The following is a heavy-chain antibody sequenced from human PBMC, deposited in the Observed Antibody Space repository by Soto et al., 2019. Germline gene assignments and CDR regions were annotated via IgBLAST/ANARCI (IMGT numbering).Heavy chain of an antibody. CDR1: GGTFSSYA. Sequence: QVQLVQSGAEVKKPGSSVKVSCKASGGTFSSYAISWVRQAPGQGLEWMGGIIPIFGTANYAQKFQGRVTITADESTSTAYMELSSLRSEDTAVYYCARYRGEQRWLNRGYPYGMDVWGQGTTVTVSS. J-gene: IGHJ6*02. CDR2: IIPIFGTA. D-gene: IGHD5-18*01. V-gene: IGHV1-69*01. CDR3: ARYRGEQRWLNRGYPYGMDV.